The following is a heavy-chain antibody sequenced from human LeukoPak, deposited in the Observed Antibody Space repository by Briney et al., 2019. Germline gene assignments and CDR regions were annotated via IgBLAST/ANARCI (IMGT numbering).Heavy chain of an antibody. V-gene: IGHV1-2*02. D-gene: IGHD6-13*01. CDR1: GYTFTGYN. J-gene: IGHJ4*02. CDR3: ARGAGSSWFDY. CDR2: INPDSGGT. Sequence: GASVKVSFKASGYTFTGYNIYWVRQAPGQGLEWMGRINPDSGGTNYAQKFQGRVTMTRDTSISSAYMDLSRLTSDDTAVYYCARGAGSSWFDYWGQGTLVTVSS.